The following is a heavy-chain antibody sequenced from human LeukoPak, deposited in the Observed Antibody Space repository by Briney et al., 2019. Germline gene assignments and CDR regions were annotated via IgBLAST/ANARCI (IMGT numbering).Heavy chain of an antibody. D-gene: IGHD4-17*01. CDR3: ANSRYGLCDY. Sequence: PSETLSLTCTVSGGSISSSSYYWGWIRQPPGKGLEWIGSIYYSGSTYYNPSLKSRVTISVDTSKNQFSLKLSSVTAADTAVYYCANSRYGLCDYWGQGTLVTVSS. J-gene: IGHJ4*02. CDR2: IYYSGST. CDR1: GGSISSSSYY. V-gene: IGHV4-39*01.